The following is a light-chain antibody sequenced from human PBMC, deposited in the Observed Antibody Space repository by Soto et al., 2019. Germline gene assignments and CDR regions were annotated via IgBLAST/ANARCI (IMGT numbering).Light chain of an antibody. J-gene: IGKJ5*01. Sequence: EVVLTQSPVTLSLSPGERATLSSRASQSFRGLLAWYQQKPGQAPRLLIYDAYNRATGIPHRLSGSGSGTDFNLTISSLEPEDSAVYYCQKRHMWPITFGQGTRLEIK. CDR3: QKRHMWPIT. CDR2: DAY. CDR1: QSFRGL. V-gene: IGKV3-11*01.